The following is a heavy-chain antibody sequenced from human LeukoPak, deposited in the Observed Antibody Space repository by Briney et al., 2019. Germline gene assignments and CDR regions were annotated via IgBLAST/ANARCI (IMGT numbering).Heavy chain of an antibody. Sequence: MASETLSLTCTVSGGSISSSSYYWGWIRQPPGKGLEWIGSIYYSGSTYYNLSLKSRVTISVDTSKNQFSLKLSSVTAADTAVYYCASLTVTILAFDYWGQGTLVTVSS. D-gene: IGHD4-17*01. J-gene: IGHJ4*02. CDR3: ASLTVTILAFDY. CDR1: GGSISSSSYY. CDR2: IYYSGST. V-gene: IGHV4-39*01.